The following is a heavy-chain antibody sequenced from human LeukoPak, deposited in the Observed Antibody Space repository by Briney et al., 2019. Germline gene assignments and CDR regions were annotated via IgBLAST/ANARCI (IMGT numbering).Heavy chain of an antibody. CDR3: AIMHGYYDGSGYWVQ. J-gene: IGHJ1*01. CDR1: GFTFGSYG. D-gene: IGHD3-22*01. Sequence: GGSVRLSYAASGFTFGSYGMRWVRHAPGKGLEWVSFITPNADRTSYADSVEGSFTNSRDNPRNTLYMQMNSLRDEDTAVYYCAIMHGYYDGSGYWVQWGQGTLVTVSS. CDR2: ITPNADRT. V-gene: IGHV3-23*01.